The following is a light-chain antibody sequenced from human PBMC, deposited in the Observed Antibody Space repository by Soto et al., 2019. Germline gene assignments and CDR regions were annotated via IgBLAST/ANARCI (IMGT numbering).Light chain of an antibody. V-gene: IGKV3-15*01. CDR3: QQYNDWPIT. Sequence: EVVLTQSPATLSMSPGDSATLSCRASQSVSSNFAWYHQKPGQAPRLLIYGASTRATGIPARFSGSGSGTEFTRNISSLQSEDFSVYYCQQYNDWPITFGQGTRLEIK. CDR2: GAS. J-gene: IGKJ5*01. CDR1: QSVSSN.